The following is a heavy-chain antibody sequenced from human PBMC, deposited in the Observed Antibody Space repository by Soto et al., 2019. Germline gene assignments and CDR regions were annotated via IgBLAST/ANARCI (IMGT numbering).Heavy chain of an antibody. V-gene: IGHV3-30*18. D-gene: IGHD6-19*01. CDR2: ISYDGSNK. CDR1: GFTFSSYG. Sequence: QVQLVESGGGVVQPGRSLRLSCAASGFTFSSYGMHWVRQAPGKGREWVAVISYDGSNKYYADSVKGRFTISRDNSKNTLYLQMNSLRAEDTAVYYCAKDPFSAAGDDAFDIWGQGTMVTVSS. CDR3: AKDPFSAAGDDAFDI. J-gene: IGHJ3*02.